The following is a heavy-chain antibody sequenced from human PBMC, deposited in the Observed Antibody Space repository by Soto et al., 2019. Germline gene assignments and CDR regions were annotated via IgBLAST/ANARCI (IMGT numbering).Heavy chain of an antibody. CDR1: GGSINSSSYS. Sequence: LSLTCTGSGGSINSSSYSWGWIRQPPGKVLEWIGGIYYSGSTYYNPSLKSRVTISVDTSRKQFSLKLSSVTAADTAVYYCATLSDFWSGYYSPSPFDYSGQGTLVTVSS. CDR3: ATLSDFWSGYYSPSPFDY. V-gene: IGHV4-39*01. J-gene: IGHJ4*02. CDR2: IYYSGST. D-gene: IGHD3-3*01.